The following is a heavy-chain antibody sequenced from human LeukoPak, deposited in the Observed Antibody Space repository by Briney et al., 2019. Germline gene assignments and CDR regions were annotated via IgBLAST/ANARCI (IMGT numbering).Heavy chain of an antibody. J-gene: IGHJ4*02. V-gene: IGHV4-4*07. CDR2: IYTSGST. CDR1: GGSISSYY. Sequence: KPSETLSLTCSVSGGSISSYYWSWIRQPAGKGLEWIGRIYTSGSTNYNPSLKSRVTMSVDTSKNQFSLKLSSVTAADTAVYYCARDRYYYDRSSYRFDYWGRGTLVTVSS. D-gene: IGHD3-22*01. CDR3: ARDRYYYDRSSYRFDY.